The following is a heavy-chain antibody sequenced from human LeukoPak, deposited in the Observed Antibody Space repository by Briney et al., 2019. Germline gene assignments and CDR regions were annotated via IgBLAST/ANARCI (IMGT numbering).Heavy chain of an antibody. CDR2: INAGNANT. D-gene: IGHD3-3*01. Sequence: ASVKVSCKASGYTFTNYPMHWVRQAPGQRLEWMGWINAGNANTKYSQKFQGRVTITRDTSASTAYMELSRLRSDDTAVYYCARAHYDFWSGYYLDGYYMDVWGKGTTVTVSS. CDR3: ARAHYDFWSGYYLDGYYMDV. V-gene: IGHV1-3*01. CDR1: GYTFTNYP. J-gene: IGHJ6*03.